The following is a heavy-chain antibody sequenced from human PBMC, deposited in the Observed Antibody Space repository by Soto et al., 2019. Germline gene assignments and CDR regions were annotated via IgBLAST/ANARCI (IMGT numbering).Heavy chain of an antibody. Sequence: ASVKVSCKASGYTFTNNVIHWLRQAPGQTLEWMGWIHTAKGNTKYSQKFQGRVTITRDTSASTAYMELSSLRSEDTAVYYCARDRSYSSSWYGRGGYYYGMDVWGQGTTVTVSS. CDR3: ARDRSYSSSWYGRGGYYYGMDV. CDR1: GYTFTNNV. V-gene: IGHV1-3*04. J-gene: IGHJ6*02. D-gene: IGHD6-13*01. CDR2: IHTAKGNT.